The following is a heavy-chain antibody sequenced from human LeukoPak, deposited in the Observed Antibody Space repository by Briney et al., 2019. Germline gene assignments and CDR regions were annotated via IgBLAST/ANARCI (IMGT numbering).Heavy chain of an antibody. CDR1: GYSFTSYW. CDR3: ARHRGSGWLIDY. V-gene: IGHV5-10-1*01. J-gene: IGHJ4*02. CDR2: IDPSDSYT. D-gene: IGHD6-19*01. Sequence: GESPKISCKGSGYSFTSYWISWVRQMPGKGLEWMGRIDPSDSYTNYSPSFQGHVTISADKSISTAYLQWSSLKASDTAMYYCARHRGSGWLIDYWGQGTLVTVSS.